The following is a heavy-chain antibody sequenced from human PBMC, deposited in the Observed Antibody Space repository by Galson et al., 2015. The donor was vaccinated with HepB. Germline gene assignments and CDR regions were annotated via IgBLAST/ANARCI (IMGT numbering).Heavy chain of an antibody. D-gene: IGHD6-19*01. J-gene: IGHJ6*02. V-gene: IGHV5-10-1*01. Sequence: QSGAEVKKPGESLRISCKTSEYTFTTYWISWVRQVPGRGLEWMGRIGPSTSYSNYNPSLQGHVTISADQSIGTAYLQWSSLKASDTAMYYCARLKAVARYSSGLDVWGQGTTVTVSS. CDR1: EYTFTTYW. CDR3: ARLKAVARYSSGLDV. CDR2: IGPSTSYS.